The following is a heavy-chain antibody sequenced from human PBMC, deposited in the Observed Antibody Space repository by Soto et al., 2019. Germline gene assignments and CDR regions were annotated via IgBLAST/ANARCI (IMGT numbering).Heavy chain of an antibody. V-gene: IGHV4-59*01. J-gene: IGHJ5*02. CDR3: ARSFYP. Sequence: QLQLQESGPGLVKPSETLSLTCTVSGGSISHYHWNWIRQAPGKGMEWIGYIFYNGSTHYNPSLTSRVTISVDMSKNRLSLTLTSVTAADTALYYCARSFYPWGQGTLVTVSS. CDR1: GGSISHYH. CDR2: IFYNGST.